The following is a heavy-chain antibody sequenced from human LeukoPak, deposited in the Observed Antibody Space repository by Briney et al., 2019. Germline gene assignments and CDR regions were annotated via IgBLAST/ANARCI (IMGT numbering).Heavy chain of an antibody. V-gene: IGHV3-33*01. Sequence: GRSLRLSCAASGFIFSSYGMHWVSQAPGKGLEWVGLIWYDGTNEYYTDSVKGRFTISRANSKNTLYLQMNSLRAEDTAVYYCARVPYCSGGRCSSWIDHWGQGTLVTVSS. D-gene: IGHD2-15*01. J-gene: IGHJ4*02. CDR1: GFIFSSYG. CDR3: ARVPYCSGGRCSSWIDH. CDR2: IWYDGTNE.